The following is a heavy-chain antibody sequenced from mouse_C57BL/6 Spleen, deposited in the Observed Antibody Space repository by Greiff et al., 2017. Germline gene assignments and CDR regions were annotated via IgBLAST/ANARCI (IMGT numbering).Heavy chain of an antibody. V-gene: IGHV1-78*01. Sequence: QVQLKESDAELVKPGASVKISCKASGYTFTDYTIHWMKPRPEQGLEWIGYIYPRDGSTKYNEKLKGKATLTADNSSSTGYMQLNSLTSEDSAVYFCARCLGSHRYFDVWGTGTTVTVSS. D-gene: IGHD4-1*01. CDR1: GYTFTDYT. CDR2: IYPRDGST. J-gene: IGHJ1*03. CDR3: ARCLGSHRYFDV.